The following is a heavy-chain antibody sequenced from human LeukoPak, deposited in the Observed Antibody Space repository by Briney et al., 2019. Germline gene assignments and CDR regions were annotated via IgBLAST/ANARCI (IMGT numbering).Heavy chain of an antibody. D-gene: IGHD1-26*01. Sequence: PGGSLRLSCDASGFIFNNYWISWVRQAPGEGLEWVANIKQDGSEKYYVDSVKGRFTISRDNAKNSLYLQMNSLRAEDTAVYYCARDPPYSGSYYGPYWGQGTLVTVSS. CDR1: GFIFNNYW. J-gene: IGHJ4*02. V-gene: IGHV3-7*03. CDR2: IKQDGSEK. CDR3: ARDPPYSGSYYGPY.